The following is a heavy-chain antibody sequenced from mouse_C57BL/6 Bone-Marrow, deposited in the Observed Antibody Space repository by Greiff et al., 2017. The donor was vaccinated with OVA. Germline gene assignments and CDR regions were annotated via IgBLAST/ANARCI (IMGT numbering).Heavy chain of an antibody. CDR2: INPSSGYT. CDR1: GYTFTSYW. V-gene: IGHV1-7*01. J-gene: IGHJ3*01. D-gene: IGHD2-1*01. CDR3: ARAPSIYSFAY. Sequence: VQLQQSGAELAKPGASVKLSCKASGYTFTSYWMHWVKQRPGQGLEWIGYINPSSGYTKYNQKFKDKATLPADKSSSTAYMQLSSLTYEDSAVYYCARAPSIYSFAYWGQGTLVTVSA.